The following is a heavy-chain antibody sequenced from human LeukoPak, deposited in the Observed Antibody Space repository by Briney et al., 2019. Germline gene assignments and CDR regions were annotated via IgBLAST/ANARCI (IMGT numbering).Heavy chain of an antibody. D-gene: IGHD5-12*01. CDR3: ARVRLRRYYFDY. J-gene: IGHJ4*02. CDR2: INHGGST. V-gene: IGHV4-34*01. Sequence: ASETLSLTCAVYGGSFSGYYWSWIRQPPGKGLEWIGEINHGGSTNYNPSLKSRVTISVDKSKNQFSLKLSSVTAADTAVYYCARVRLRRYYFDYWGQGTLVTVSS. CDR1: GGSFSGYY.